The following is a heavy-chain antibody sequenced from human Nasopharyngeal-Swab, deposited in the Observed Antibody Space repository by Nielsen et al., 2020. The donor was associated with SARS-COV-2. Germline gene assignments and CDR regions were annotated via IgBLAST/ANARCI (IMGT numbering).Heavy chain of an antibody. D-gene: IGHD3-22*01. V-gene: IGHV3-53*01. CDR3: ARGGYDSSGYLVLSY. CDR1: GFTFSSYA. J-gene: IGHJ4*02. CDR2: IYSGGST. Sequence: GESLKISCAASGFTFSSYAMSWVRQAPGKGLEWISVIYSGGSTFYADSVKGRFTISRDNSKNTLYLQMNSLRAEDTAVYYCARGGYDSSGYLVLSYWGQGTLVTVSS.